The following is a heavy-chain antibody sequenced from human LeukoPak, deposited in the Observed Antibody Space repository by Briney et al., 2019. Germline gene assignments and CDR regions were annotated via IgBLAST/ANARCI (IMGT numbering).Heavy chain of an antibody. J-gene: IGHJ4*02. Sequence: GGSLRLSWAASGFTFSSYAMMWVRQAPGKRLEWISSITGSGDGTYYADSVRGRFTISRDNSDNTLYLQVNSLRAEDTAVYFCVKGFVHPTYYSDYWGQGTLVTVSS. V-gene: IGHV3-23*01. CDR3: VKGFVHPTYYSDY. CDR1: GFTFSSYA. CDR2: ITGSGDGT. D-gene: IGHD3-10*01.